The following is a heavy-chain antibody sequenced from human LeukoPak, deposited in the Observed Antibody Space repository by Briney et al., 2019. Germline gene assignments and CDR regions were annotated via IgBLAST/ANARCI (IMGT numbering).Heavy chain of an antibody. Sequence: SETLSLTCTVSGDSISSYYWSWIRQPPGKGLEWIGYMFYSGSTNYNPSLKSRVTMSVDTSKNQFSLKLSSVTAADTAVYYCARHGRIGVVITHDAFDIWGQGTMVTVSS. CDR3: ARHGRIGVVITHDAFDI. CDR2: MFYSGST. D-gene: IGHD3-3*01. CDR1: GDSISSYY. V-gene: IGHV4-59*08. J-gene: IGHJ3*02.